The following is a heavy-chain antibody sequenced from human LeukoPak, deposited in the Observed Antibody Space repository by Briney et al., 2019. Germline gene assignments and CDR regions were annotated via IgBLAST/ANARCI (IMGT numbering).Heavy chain of an antibody. Sequence: SETLSLTCSVSGDSISSYYWTWIRQPPGKGLEWIGHVYYSGRTNYNPTLESRVTISVDTSKNQFSLNLTSVTAAHTAVYYCARQYSSSSYFDYWGQGTLVTVSS. CDR2: VYYSGRT. J-gene: IGHJ4*02. V-gene: IGHV4-59*08. CDR1: GDSISSYY. D-gene: IGHD6-6*01. CDR3: ARQYSSSSYFDY.